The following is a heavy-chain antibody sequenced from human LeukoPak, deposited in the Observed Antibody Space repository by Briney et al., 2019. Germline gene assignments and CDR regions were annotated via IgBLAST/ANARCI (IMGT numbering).Heavy chain of an antibody. Sequence: PGGSLRLSCAASGFTFSSYGMHWFRQAPGKGLEWVAVISYDGSNKYYADSVKGRFTISRDNSKNTLYLQMNSLRAEDTAVYYCAKDQVSWIQGQFDYWGQGTLVTVSS. J-gene: IGHJ4*02. D-gene: IGHD5-18*01. V-gene: IGHV3-30*18. CDR2: ISYDGSNK. CDR1: GFTFSSYG. CDR3: AKDQVSWIQGQFDY.